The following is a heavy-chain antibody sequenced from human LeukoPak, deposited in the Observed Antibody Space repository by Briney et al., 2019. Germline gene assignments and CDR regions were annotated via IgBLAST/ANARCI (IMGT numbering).Heavy chain of an antibody. D-gene: IGHD3-10*01. CDR2: ISRSGSTI. Sequence: GGSLRLSCAASGFTFSDYYMSWIRQAPGKGLEWISYISRSGSTIYYADSVKGRFTISRENAKNSLYLQMNSLRAEDTAVYYCARDGYYGSGSYFRVDYCGQGTLVPVSS. CDR1: GFTFSDYY. J-gene: IGHJ4*02. CDR3: ARDGYYGSGSYFRVDY. V-gene: IGHV3-11*04.